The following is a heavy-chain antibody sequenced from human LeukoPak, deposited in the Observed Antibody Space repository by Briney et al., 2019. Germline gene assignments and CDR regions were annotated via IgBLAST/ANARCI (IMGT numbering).Heavy chain of an antibody. Sequence: GGSLRLSCAASGFTFSSYAMSWVPQAPGKGLGWVSGISGSGGGTYNADSVKGRFTISRDNSKNTLYLQMNSLRAEDTAVYYCAKNGVNYWYFDLWGRGTLVTVSS. CDR3: AKNGVNYWYFDL. J-gene: IGHJ2*01. V-gene: IGHV3-23*01. D-gene: IGHD2-8*01. CDR1: GFTFSSYA. CDR2: ISGSGGGT.